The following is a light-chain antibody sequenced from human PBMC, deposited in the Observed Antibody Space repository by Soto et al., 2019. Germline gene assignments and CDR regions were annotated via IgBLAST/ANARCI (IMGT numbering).Light chain of an antibody. Sequence: QAALTPPAYVSGSPGQSSTISCTGSSSDVGGHDYVSWYQQYPGKAPKLMIYEVTKRPSGISVRFSASKSGNTASLTISGLQAEDEAYYYCCSYTTTNSRVFGGGTKLTVL. J-gene: IGLJ3*02. CDR3: CSYTTTNSRV. V-gene: IGLV2-14*01. CDR2: EVT. CDR1: SSDVGGHDY.